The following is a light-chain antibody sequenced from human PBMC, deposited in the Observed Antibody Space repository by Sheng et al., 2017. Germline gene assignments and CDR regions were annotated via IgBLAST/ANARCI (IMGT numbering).Light chain of an antibody. CDR2: ATS. CDR3: QQYASYTIT. Sequence: DVQMTQSPSFLSASVGDRVTISCRASQSILNYLNWYLQKPGKAPKVLIYATSLLESGVPSRFSGSGSGTEFNLTISSLQPDDFATYYCQQYASYTITFGQGTRLEIK. CDR1: QSILNY. J-gene: IGKJ5*01. V-gene: IGKV1-5*01.